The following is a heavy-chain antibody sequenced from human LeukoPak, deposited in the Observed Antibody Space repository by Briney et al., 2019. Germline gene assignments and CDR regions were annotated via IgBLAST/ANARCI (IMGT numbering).Heavy chain of an antibody. Sequence: SETLSLTCTVSGGSINSYYWSWVRQPPGKGLEWIGYIYYIGSTNYNPSLKSRVTISVDTSKNQFSLKLSSVTAADTAVYYCARSRGYSYGTTFLDYWGQGTLVTVSS. V-gene: IGHV4-59*08. D-gene: IGHD5-18*01. CDR1: GGSINSYY. CDR3: ARSRGYSYGTTFLDY. J-gene: IGHJ4*02. CDR2: IYYIGST.